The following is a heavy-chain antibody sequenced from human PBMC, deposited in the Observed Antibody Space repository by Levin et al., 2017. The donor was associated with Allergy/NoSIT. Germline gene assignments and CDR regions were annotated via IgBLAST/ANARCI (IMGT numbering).Heavy chain of an antibody. J-gene: IGHJ6*02. Sequence: SETLSLTCAVSGGSISSGGYSWSWIRQPPGKGLEWIGYIYHSGSTYYNPSLKSRVTISVDRSKNQFSLKLSSVTAADTAVYYCARGPCSSTSCYYYYYGMDVWGQGTTVTVSS. D-gene: IGHD2-2*01. V-gene: IGHV4-30-2*01. CDR2: IYHSGST. CDR3: ARGPCSSTSCYYYYYGMDV. CDR1: GGSISSGGYS.